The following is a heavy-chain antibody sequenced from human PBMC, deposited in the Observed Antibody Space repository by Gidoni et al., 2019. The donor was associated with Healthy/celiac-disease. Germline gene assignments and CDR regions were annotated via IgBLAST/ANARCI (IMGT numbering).Heavy chain of an antibody. D-gene: IGHD2-2*01. J-gene: IGHJ4*02. V-gene: IGHV1-46*01. Sequence: QVQLVQSGAEVKKPGASVKVSCTASGYTFTSYYMHWVRQAPGQGLEWMGIINPSGGSTSYAQKFQGRVTMTRDTSTSTVYMELSSLRSEDTAVYYWARENVVVPAAIEGVLDYWGQGTLVTVSS. CDR3: ARENVVVPAAIEGVLDY. CDR2: INPSGGST. CDR1: GYTFTSYY.